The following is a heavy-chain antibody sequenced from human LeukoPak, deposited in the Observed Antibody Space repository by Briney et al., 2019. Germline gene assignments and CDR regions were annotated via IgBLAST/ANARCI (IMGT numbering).Heavy chain of an antibody. V-gene: IGHV3-30*02. CDR1: GFTFSSYG. D-gene: IGHD3-16*02. J-gene: IGHJ6*03. CDR2: IRYDGSNK. Sequence: QPGGSLRLSCAASGFTFSSYGMHWVRQAPGKGLEWVAFIRYDGSNKYYADSVKGRFTISRDNSKNTLYLQMNSLRAEGTAVYYCAKAALSGGDYYYMDVWGKGTTVTISS. CDR3: AKAALSGGDYYYMDV.